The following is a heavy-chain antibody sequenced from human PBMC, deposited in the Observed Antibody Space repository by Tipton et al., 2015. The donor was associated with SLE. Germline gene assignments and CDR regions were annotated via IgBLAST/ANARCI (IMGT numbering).Heavy chain of an antibody. D-gene: IGHD7-27*01. V-gene: IGHV4-59*01. Sequence: TLSLTCAVYGGSFSGYYWSWIRQPPGKGLEWIGYIHHSGTTNYNPSLQSRVTISRDPSKNQFSLRLGSVTAADTAIYYCARDSLNWGTYYHGIDVWGQGTTVTVSS. CDR1: GGSFSGYY. CDR3: ARDSLNWGTYYHGIDV. J-gene: IGHJ6*02. CDR2: IHHSGTT.